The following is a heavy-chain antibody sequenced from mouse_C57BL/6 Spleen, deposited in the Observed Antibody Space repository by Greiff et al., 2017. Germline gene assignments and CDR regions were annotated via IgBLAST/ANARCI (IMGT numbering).Heavy chain of an antibody. CDR3: ARDGSSPYAMDY. CDR1: GYTFPSYG. D-gene: IGHD1-1*01. J-gene: IGHJ4*01. V-gene: IGHV1-58*01. Sequence: VQLQQSGAELVRPGSSVQMSCTTSGYTFPSYGINWVKPRPGQGLVWIGSIYIGNGYTEYNEKFKGKATLASDTSSRAAYMQLSSLTSEDSAIYFCARDGSSPYAMDYWGQGTSVTVSS. CDR2: IYIGNGYT.